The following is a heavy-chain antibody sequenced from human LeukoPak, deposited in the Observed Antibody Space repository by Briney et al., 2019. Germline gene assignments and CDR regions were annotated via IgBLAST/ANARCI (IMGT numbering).Heavy chain of an antibody. J-gene: IGHJ4*02. CDR2: ISGSGGST. Sequence: PGGTLRLSCAASGLTFSSYGMSWVRQAPGKGLEWVSAISGSGGSTYYADSVKGRFTISRDNSKNTLYLQMNSLRAEDTAVYYCAKVDGYHGTEYYFDYWGQGTLVTVSS. V-gene: IGHV3-23*01. CDR1: GLTFSSYG. D-gene: IGHD3/OR15-3a*01. CDR3: AKVDGYHGTEYYFDY.